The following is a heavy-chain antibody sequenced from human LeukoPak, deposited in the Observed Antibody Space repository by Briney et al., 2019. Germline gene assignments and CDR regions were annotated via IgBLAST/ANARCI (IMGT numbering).Heavy chain of an antibody. V-gene: IGHV3-53*01. D-gene: IGHD6-25*01. CDR1: GFTVSSNY. CDR3: ARDLQRGWFDP. CDR2: IYSGGST. J-gene: IGHJ5*02. Sequence: GGSLRLSCAASGFTVSSNYMSWVRQAPGEGLERVSVIYSGGSTYYADSVKGRFTISRDNSKNTLYLQMNSLRAEDTAVYYCARDLQRGWFDPWGQGTLVTVSS.